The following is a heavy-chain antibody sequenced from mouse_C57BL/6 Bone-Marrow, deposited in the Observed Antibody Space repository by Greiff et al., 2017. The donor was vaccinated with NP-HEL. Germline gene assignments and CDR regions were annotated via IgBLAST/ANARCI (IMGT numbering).Heavy chain of an antibody. D-gene: IGHD1-1*01. Sequence: VQGVESGPGLVAPSQSLSITCTVSGFSLTSYAISWIRQPPGKGLEWLGVIWTGGGTNYNSALKSRLSISKDNSKSQVFLKMNSLQTEDTARYDCARRYGSPYYAMDYWGQGTSVTVSS. J-gene: IGHJ4*01. CDR2: IWTGGGT. CDR1: GFSLTSYA. V-gene: IGHV2-9-1*01. CDR3: ARRYGSPYYAMDY.